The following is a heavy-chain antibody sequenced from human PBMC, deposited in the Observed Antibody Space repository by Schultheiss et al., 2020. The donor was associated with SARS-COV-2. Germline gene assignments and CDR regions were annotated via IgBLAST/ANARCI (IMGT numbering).Heavy chain of an antibody. D-gene: IGHD2-2*01. CDR1: GGSISSSNW. V-gene: IGHV3-53*05. CDR3: ARDKYENWFDP. J-gene: IGHJ5*02. CDR2: IYSGGST. Sequence: ETLSLTCAVSGGSISSSNWWSWVRQPPGKGLEWVSVIYSGGSTYYADSVKGRFTISRDNSKNTLYLQMNSLRAEDTAVYYCARDKYENWFDPWGQGTLVTAPQ.